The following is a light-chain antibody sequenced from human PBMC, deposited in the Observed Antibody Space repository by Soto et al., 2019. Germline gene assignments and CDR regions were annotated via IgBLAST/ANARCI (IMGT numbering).Light chain of an antibody. J-gene: IGLJ2*01. CDR2: EVS. CDR3: SSYTSSSTLVV. CDR1: SSDVGGYNY. Sequence: QSALTQPASVSGSPGQSITISCTGTSSDVGGYNYVSWYQQHPGKAPKLMIYEVSNRPSGVSNRFSGSKSGNTASLTISGLLAEDEADYYCSSYTSSSTLVVCGGGTKLTVL. V-gene: IGLV2-14*01.